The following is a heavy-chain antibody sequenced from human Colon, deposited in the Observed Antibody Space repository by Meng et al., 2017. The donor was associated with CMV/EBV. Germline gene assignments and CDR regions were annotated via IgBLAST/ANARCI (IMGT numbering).Heavy chain of an antibody. J-gene: IGHJ4*02. CDR2: VNTDTKKT. Sequence: WVRQEHGKGLEWLGWVNTDTKKTRYSKKFEGRVAMTTDYSTNTVYMHLEGLKSDETAVYYCARGPLSGWQPDWGQGTLVTVSS. V-gene: IGHV1-8*01. CDR3: ARGPLSGWQPD. D-gene: IGHD6-19*01.